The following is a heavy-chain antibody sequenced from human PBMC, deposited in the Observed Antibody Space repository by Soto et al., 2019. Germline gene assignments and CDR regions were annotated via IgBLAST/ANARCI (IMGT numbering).Heavy chain of an antibody. V-gene: IGHV2-5*02. Sequence: QITLKESGPTLVKPTQTLTLTCTFSGFSLSTRGVGVGWIRQPPGKALEWLAIIYWDDDKRYSPSLKSRLTITKAPSKNQVVLTMTNMDPGETAKYYRAHKGGGDRILDYWGQGTLVTVSS. CDR1: GFSLSTRGVG. CDR3: AHKGGGDRILDY. CDR2: IYWDDDK. J-gene: IGHJ4*02. D-gene: IGHD3-16*01.